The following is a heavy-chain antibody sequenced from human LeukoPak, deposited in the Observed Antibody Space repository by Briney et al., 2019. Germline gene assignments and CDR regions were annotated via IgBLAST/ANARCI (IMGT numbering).Heavy chain of an antibody. D-gene: IGHD3-3*01. CDR2: IWYDGSNK. Sequence: PGRSLRLSCAASGFTFSSYGMHWVRQAPGKGLEWVAVIWYDGSNKYYADSVKGRFTISRDNSKTTLYLQMNSLRAEDTAVYYCARDGHYDFWSGYYQVYYYYYYMDVWGKGTTVTVSS. J-gene: IGHJ6*03. V-gene: IGHV3-33*01. CDR1: GFTFSSYG. CDR3: ARDGHYDFWSGYYQVYYYYYYMDV.